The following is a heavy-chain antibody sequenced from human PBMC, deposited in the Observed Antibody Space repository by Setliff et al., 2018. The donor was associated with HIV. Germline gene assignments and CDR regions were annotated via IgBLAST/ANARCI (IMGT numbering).Heavy chain of an antibody. Sequence: ASVQVSCKASGYAFNSHAMNWVRQAPGQGLEWMGWISTNTGNPTYAQGFTGRFVFSLDTSVTTAYLQIISLEAEDTAVYYCTRPGGNYDFDYWGQGTLVTVSS. CDR3: TRPGGNYDFDY. CDR1: GYAFNSHA. D-gene: IGHD3-16*01. V-gene: IGHV7-4-1*02. CDR2: ISTNTGNP. J-gene: IGHJ4*02.